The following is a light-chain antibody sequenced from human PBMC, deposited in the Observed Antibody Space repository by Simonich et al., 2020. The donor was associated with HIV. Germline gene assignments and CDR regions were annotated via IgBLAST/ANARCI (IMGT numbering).Light chain of an antibody. Sequence: QSALTQPASVSGSPGQSITISCTGTSTDVGSYNLVSWYQHHPGKAPKLMIYDVSKRPSGVSNRFSGSKSGNTASLTISGLQTEDEADYYCSSFTGTRTFGVFGGGTKLTVL. V-gene: IGLV2-14*02. CDR2: DVS. CDR3: SSFTGTRTFGV. J-gene: IGLJ3*02. CDR1: STDVGSYNL.